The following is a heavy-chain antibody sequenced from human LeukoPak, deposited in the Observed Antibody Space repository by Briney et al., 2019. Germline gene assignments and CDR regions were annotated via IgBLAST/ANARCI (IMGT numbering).Heavy chain of an antibody. CDR1: GFTFSSYG. V-gene: IGHV3-23*01. J-gene: IGHJ4*02. CDR2: ISGSGGST. Sequence: GGSLRLSCAASGFTFSSYGMSWARQAPGKGLEWVSAISGSGGSTCYADSVKGRFTISRDNSKNTLYLQMNSLRAEDTALYYCALSSSGWYYFDYWGQGTLVTVSS. CDR3: ALSSSGWYYFDY. D-gene: IGHD6-19*01.